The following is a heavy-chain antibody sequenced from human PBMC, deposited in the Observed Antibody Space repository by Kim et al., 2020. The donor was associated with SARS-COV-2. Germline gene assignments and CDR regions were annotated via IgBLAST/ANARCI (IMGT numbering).Heavy chain of an antibody. D-gene: IGHD1-26*01. J-gene: IGHJ4*02. CDR1: GFIFSYDA. CDR3: VRFSGSSTFYY. Sequence: GGSLRLSCVASGFIFSYDAMTWVRQAPGKGLEWISYISDDGDTTYYADSVKGRFAVSRDNARNSVYLQMSSLRAEDTAVYYCVRFSGSSTFYYWGQGALGTVSS. V-gene: IGHV3-48*03. CDR2: ISDDGDTT.